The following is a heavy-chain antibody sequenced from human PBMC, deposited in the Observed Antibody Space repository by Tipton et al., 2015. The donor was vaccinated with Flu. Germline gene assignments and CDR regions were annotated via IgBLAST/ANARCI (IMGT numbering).Heavy chain of an antibody. CDR1: GGSISSYY. V-gene: IGHV4-59*01. CDR2: VYYTGTT. J-gene: IGHJ3*02. D-gene: IGHD2-15*01. CDR3: ARGLGVVVAVAFDI. Sequence: TLSLTCTVSGGSISSYYWTWIRQTPGKGLEWMGYVYYTGTTTYNPSLKSRVTMALDTSKKQSSLTLNSVTAADTAVYFCARGLGVVVAVAFDIWGQGTMVTVSS.